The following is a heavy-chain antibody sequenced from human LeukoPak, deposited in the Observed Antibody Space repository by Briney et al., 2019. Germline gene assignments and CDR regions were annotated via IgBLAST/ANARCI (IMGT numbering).Heavy chain of an antibody. Sequence: GGSLRFSCTASGFIFSQFGMHWVRLAPGKGLEWVALIAFDGSRIHYGDSVKGRFTISRDNSKDTLYLQLNSLTPEDTAVYYCVKDRRSSSDFFDSWGQGILVAVSS. D-gene: IGHD6-19*01. CDR1: GFIFSQFG. CDR2: IAFDGSRI. CDR3: VKDRRSSSDFFDS. V-gene: IGHV3-30*18. J-gene: IGHJ4*02.